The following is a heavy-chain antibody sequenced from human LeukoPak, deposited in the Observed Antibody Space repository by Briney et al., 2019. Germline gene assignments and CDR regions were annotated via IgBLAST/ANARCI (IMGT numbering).Heavy chain of an antibody. J-gene: IGHJ3*02. CDR1: GFTFSSYA. D-gene: IGHD6-13*01. CDR3: ARGIAAAADAFDI. Sequence: GRSLRLSCAASGFTFSSYAMHWVRQAPGKGLEWVAVISYDGSNKYYADSVKGRFTISRDNSKNTLYLQMNSLRAEDTAVYYCARGIAAAADAFDIWGQGTMVTVSS. V-gene: IGHV3-30-3*01. CDR2: ISYDGSNK.